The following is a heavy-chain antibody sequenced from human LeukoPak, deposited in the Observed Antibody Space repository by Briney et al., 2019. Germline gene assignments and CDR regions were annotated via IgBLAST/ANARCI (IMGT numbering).Heavy chain of an antibody. D-gene: IGHD3-22*01. V-gene: IGHV4-39*07. CDR1: GGSIRSSYYY. CDR3: ARDPYDSSGHFDY. CDR2: IYDSGST. J-gene: IGHJ4*02. Sequence: SETLSLTCTVSGGSIRSSYYYWGWIRQPPGKGLEWIGSIYDSGSTYYNPSLKSRVTISVDTSKNQFSLKLSSVTAADTAVYYCARDPYDSSGHFDYWGQGTLVTVSS.